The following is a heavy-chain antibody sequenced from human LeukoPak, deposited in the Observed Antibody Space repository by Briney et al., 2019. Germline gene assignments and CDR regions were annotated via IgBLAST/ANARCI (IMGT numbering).Heavy chain of an antibody. Sequence: GGSLRLSCAASGFTFSNYAMSWVRQAPGKGLEWVSTICGSGDITYNTDSVKGRFTISRDKSKITLYLQMNRLRAEDTAVYYCAKEGLDYYDSSGYYPYYFDYWGQGTLVTVSS. J-gene: IGHJ4*02. CDR3: AKEGLDYYDSSGYYPYYFDY. D-gene: IGHD3-22*01. CDR2: ICGSGDIT. V-gene: IGHV3-23*01. CDR1: GFTFSNYA.